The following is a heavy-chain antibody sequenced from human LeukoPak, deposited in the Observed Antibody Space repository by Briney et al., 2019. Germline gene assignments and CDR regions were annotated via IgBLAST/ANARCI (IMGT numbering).Heavy chain of an antibody. D-gene: IGHD5-12*01. CDR3: AKGGATICDN. CDR2: INSNGSST. V-gene: IGHV3-74*01. Sequence: PGGSLRLSCAASGFTFSNYWMHWVRQAPGKGLVWVSRINSNGSSTNYADSVKGRFTISRDNAKNTLHLQVSSLRAEDTALHYCAKGGATICDNWGQGTLVTVSS. CDR1: GFTFSNYW. J-gene: IGHJ4*02.